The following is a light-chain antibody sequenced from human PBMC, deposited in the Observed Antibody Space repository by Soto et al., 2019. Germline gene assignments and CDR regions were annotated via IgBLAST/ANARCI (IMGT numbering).Light chain of an antibody. CDR3: CSYAGSSTFV. V-gene: IGLV2-23*01. Sequence: QSALTQPASVSGSPGQSITISCTGTSSYFGTYNLVSWYQHHPGKAPKLLIYEATKRPPGVSDRFSGSKSGNTASLTISGLQAEDGADYYCCSYAGSSTFVSENGTKVTVL. J-gene: IGLJ1*01. CDR1: SSYFGTYNL. CDR2: EAT.